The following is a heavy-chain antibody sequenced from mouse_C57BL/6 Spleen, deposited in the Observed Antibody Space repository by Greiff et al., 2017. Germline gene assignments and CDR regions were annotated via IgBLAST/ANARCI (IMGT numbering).Heavy chain of an antibody. Sequence: VKLQQSGPELVKPGASVKISCKASGYAFSSSWMNWVKQRPGKGLEWIGRIYPGDGDTNYNGKFKGKATLTADKSSSTAYMQLSSLTSEDSAVYFCARSGGYSWFAYWGQGTLVTVSA. CDR1: GYAFSSSW. V-gene: IGHV1-82*01. CDR3: ARSGGYSWFAY. J-gene: IGHJ3*01. CDR2: IYPGDGDT. D-gene: IGHD2-3*01.